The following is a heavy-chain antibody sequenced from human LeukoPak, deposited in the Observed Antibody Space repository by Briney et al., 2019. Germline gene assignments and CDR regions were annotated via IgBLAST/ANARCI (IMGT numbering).Heavy chain of an antibody. D-gene: IGHD2-15*01. V-gene: IGHV3-23*01. CDR2: ISGSGGST. J-gene: IGHJ4*02. CDR1: GFTFSSYA. Sequence: PGGSLRLSCAASGFTFSSYAMSWVRQAPGKGLGGVSAISGSGGSTYYADSVKGRLTISRDNSKNTLYLQMNRRRAEDTAVYYWAKVGVLVLAAHSQDYWGQGTLVTVSS. CDR3: AKVGVLVLAAHSQDY.